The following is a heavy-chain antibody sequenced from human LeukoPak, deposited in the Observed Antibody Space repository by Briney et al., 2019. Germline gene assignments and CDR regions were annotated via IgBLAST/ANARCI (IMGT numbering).Heavy chain of an antibody. J-gene: IGHJ4*02. V-gene: IGHV1-18*01. D-gene: IGHD6-19*01. CDR1: GYTFTSYG. Sequence: ASVKVSCKASGYTFTSYGISWVRQAPGQGLEWMGWISAYNGNTNYAQKLQGRVTMTTDTSTSTAYMELRSLRSDDTAVYYCARDPHRWQWLVRGEIDYWGQGTLVSAS. CDR2: ISAYNGNT. CDR3: ARDPHRWQWLVRGEIDY.